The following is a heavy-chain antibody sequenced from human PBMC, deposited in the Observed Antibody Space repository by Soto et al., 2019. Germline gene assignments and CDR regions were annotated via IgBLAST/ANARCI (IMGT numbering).Heavy chain of an antibody. CDR3: ARPRGSGYCEHNY. J-gene: IGHJ4*02. CDR2: ISGSGGST. CDR1: GFTLSSYA. V-gene: IGHV3-23*01. Sequence: EVQLLESGGGLVQPGGSLRLSCAASGFTLSSYAMSWVRQAPGKGLEWVSAISGSGGSTYYADSVKGRFTISRDNSKNTLYLQMNSLRAEDTAVYYCARPRGSGYCEHNYWGQGTLVTVSS. D-gene: IGHD2-15*01.